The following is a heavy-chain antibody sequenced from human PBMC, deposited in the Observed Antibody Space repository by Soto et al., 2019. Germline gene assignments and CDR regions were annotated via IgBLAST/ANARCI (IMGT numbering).Heavy chain of an antibody. D-gene: IGHD1-26*01. V-gene: IGHV1-46*03. Sequence: ASVKVSCKASGYTFTSYYMHWVRQAPGQGLEWMGIINPSGGSTSYAQKFQGRVTMTRDTSTSTVYMELSSLRSEDTAVYYCARGIMGRRYYYYYMDVWGKGTTVTVSS. CDR1: GYTFTSYY. CDR2: INPSGGST. J-gene: IGHJ6*03. CDR3: ARGIMGRRYYYYYMDV.